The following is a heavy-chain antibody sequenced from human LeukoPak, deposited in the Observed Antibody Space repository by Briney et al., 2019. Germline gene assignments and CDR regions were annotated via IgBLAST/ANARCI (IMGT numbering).Heavy chain of an antibody. CDR3: AKDEDGSGSYLGY. J-gene: IGHJ4*02. CDR1: GFTFDDYA. CDR2: ISWNSGSI. Sequence: GGSLRLSCAASGFTFDDYAMHWVRQAPGKGLEWVSGISWNSGSIGYADSVKGRFTISRDNAKNSLYLQMNSLRAEDTALYYCAKDEDGSGSYLGYWGQGTLVTVSS. D-gene: IGHD3-10*01. V-gene: IGHV3-9*01.